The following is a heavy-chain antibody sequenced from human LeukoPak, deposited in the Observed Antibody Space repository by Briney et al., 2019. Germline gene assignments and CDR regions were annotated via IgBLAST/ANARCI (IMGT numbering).Heavy chain of an antibody. CDR1: GGSISSYY. CDR2: IYYSGSI. V-gene: IGHV4-59*08. D-gene: IGHD4-17*01. J-gene: IGHJ5*02. CDR3: ARQMATVTIWFDP. Sequence: PSETLSLTCTVSGGSISSYYWSWIRQPPGKGLEWIGYIYYSGSINYNPSLKSRVTISVDTSKNQFSLKLSSVTAADTAVYYCARQMATVTIWFDPWGQGTLVTVSS.